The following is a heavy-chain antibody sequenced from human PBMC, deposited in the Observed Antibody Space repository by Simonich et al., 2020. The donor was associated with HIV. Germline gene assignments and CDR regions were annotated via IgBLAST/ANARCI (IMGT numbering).Heavy chain of an antibody. J-gene: IGHJ4*02. CDR3: ARGVDLYDSSPRGFDY. CDR2: INHRGST. CDR1: GWSFSGYY. V-gene: IGHV4-34*01. Sequence: QVQLQQWGAGLFKPSETLSLTCAVYGWSFSGYYWNWLRQPPGKGLEWIGEINHRGSTNHNPSLMSRVTISVDTSKNQFSLKLSAVTAADTAVYYCARGVDLYDSSPRGFDYWAQGTLVTVSS. D-gene: IGHD3-22*01.